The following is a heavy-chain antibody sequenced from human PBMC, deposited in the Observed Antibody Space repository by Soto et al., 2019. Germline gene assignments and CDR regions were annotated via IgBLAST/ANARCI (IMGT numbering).Heavy chain of an antibody. J-gene: IGHJ4*02. CDR3: ARLLYGDGYPDSVLDY. CDR1: GYRFTSYW. D-gene: IGHD5-12*01. CDR2: IYPGDSDT. V-gene: IGHV5-51*01. Sequence: PGESLKISCKGSGYRFTSYWIGWVRQMPGKGLEWMAIIYPGDSDTRYSPSFQGQVTISADKSISTAYLQWSSLKASDTAMYYCARLLYGDGYPDSVLDYWGQVTLVTVSS.